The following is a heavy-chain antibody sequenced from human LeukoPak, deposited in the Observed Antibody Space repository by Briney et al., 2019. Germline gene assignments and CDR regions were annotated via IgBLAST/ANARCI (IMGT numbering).Heavy chain of an antibody. Sequence: KPSETLSLTCSVSGGSISSDYWSWIRQPAGKGLQWMGRIYTSGNTNYNPSLKSRVTMSVDTSKDQFSLKLNSVTAADTAVYYCARNFYVTSGYFSWGQGTLVTVSS. J-gene: IGHJ4*02. CDR3: ARNFYVTSGYFS. D-gene: IGHD3-22*01. CDR2: IYTSGNT. V-gene: IGHV4-4*07. CDR1: GGSISSDY.